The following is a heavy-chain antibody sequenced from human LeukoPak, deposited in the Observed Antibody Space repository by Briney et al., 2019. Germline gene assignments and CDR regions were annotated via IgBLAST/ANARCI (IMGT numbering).Heavy chain of an antibody. CDR1: GYTFTSYD. D-gene: IGHD6-19*01. CDR3: ARDPIAVAGMDV. CDR2: MNPNSGNT. J-gene: IGHJ6*02. Sequence: GASVKVSCKASGYTFTSYDINWVRQATGQGLEWMGWMNPNSGNTGYAQKLQGRVTMTTDTSTSTAYMELRSLRSDDTAVYYCARDPIAVAGMDVWGQGTTVTVSS. V-gene: IGHV1-8*01.